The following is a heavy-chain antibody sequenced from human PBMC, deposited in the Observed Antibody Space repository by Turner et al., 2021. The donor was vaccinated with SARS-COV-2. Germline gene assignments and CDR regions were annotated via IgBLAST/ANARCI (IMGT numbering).Heavy chain of an antibody. CDR3: ASGSGWLIDY. Sequence: EVQLVESGGRVVQPGESLRLSCVASEFTFSTYWMNWVRQAPGKAPEWVANIDHDTSEQNDVDSVRGRFTISRDNAKNSLYLQMNSLRAVDTAVYYCASGSGWLIDYWGQGTLVTVSS. CDR1: EFTFSTYW. V-gene: IGHV3-7*01. CDR2: IDHDTSEQ. D-gene: IGHD6-13*01. J-gene: IGHJ4*02.